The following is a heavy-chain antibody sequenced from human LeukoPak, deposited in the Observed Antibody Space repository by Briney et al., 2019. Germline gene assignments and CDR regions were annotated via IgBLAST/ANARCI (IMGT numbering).Heavy chain of an antibody. V-gene: IGHV4-34*07. J-gene: IGHJ4*02. CDR3: STRDQSRTHVVPADY. CDR2: IHHGGTI. Sequence: SETLSLTCAVYGGSFSGYYWSWIRQPPGKGLEWIGEIHHGGTINYNPSLTSRVSISIDKSQNQLSLKLQSVTAADTAVYYCSTRDQSRTHVVPADYWGQGTLVTVTS. CDR1: GGSFSGYY. D-gene: IGHD5/OR15-5a*01.